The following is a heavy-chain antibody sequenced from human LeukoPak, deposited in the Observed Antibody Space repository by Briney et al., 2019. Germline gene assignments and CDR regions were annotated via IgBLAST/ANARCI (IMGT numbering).Heavy chain of an antibody. CDR1: GFTFSDYY. CDR3: AGHLGAWRYFDY. J-gene: IGHJ4*02. CDR2: ISGNDPTI. V-gene: IGHV3-11*04. D-gene: IGHD3-3*01. Sequence: GGSLRLSCAASGFTFSDYYLSWIRQAPGKGLEWVSYISGNDPTIYYADSVKGRFTISRDNAKNSLYLQMNSLRAEDTAVYYCAGHLGAWRYFDYWGQGTLVTVSS.